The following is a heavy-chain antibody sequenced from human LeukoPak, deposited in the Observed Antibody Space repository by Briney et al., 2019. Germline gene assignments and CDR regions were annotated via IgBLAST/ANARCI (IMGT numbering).Heavy chain of an antibody. D-gene: IGHD1-1*01. V-gene: IGHV3-23*01. CDR3: ARDWKYYFDY. CDR1: GFTFSGYG. J-gene: IGHJ4*02. Sequence: GGSLRLSCAASGFTFSGYGMSWVRQAPGKGLEWVSAISGSGGSTYYADSVKGRFTISRDNSKNTLYLQMDSLRVEDTAVYYCARDWKYYFDYWGQGTLVTVSS. CDR2: ISGSGGST.